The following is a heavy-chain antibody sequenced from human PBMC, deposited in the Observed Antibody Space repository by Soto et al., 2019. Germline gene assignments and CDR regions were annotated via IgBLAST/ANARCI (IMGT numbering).Heavy chain of an antibody. CDR1: GFTVSSNY. D-gene: IGHD3-10*01. Sequence: GGSLRLSCAASGFTVSSNYMSWVRQAPGKGLEWVSVIYSGGSTYYADSVKGRFTISRDNSKNTLYLQMNSLRAEDTAVYYCARDARLWFGDYYYYYGMDVWGQGTTVTVSS. CDR3: ARDARLWFGDYYYYYGMDV. V-gene: IGHV3-53*01. CDR2: IYSGGST. J-gene: IGHJ6*02.